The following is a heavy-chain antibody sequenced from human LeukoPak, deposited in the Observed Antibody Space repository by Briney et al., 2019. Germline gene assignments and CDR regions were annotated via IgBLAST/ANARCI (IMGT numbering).Heavy chain of an antibody. J-gene: IGHJ3*02. Sequence: ASVKVSCKASGGTFSSYAISWVRQAPGQGLEWMGIINPSGGSTSYAQKFQGRVTMTRDTSTSTVYMELSSLRSEDTAVYYCARDIRVGSSSAFDIWGQGTMVTVSS. CDR1: GGTFSSYA. CDR2: INPSGGST. D-gene: IGHD6-13*01. CDR3: ARDIRVGSSSAFDI. V-gene: IGHV1-46*01.